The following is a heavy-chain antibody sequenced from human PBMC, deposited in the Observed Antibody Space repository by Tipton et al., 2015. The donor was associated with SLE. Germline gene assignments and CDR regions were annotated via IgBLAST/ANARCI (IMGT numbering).Heavy chain of an antibody. CDR2: ISWNSGSI. D-gene: IGHD6-13*01. CDR3: AKDSSAGYSSSWNHFDS. J-gene: IGHJ4*02. Sequence: SLRLSCAASGFTFDDYALHWVRQPPGKGLEWVSGISWNSGSIDYADSVKGRFSLSRDNARNSVYLQMNNLRPDDTAFYYCAKDSSAGYSSSWNHFDSWGQGTLVTVSS. CDR1: GFTFDDYA. V-gene: IGHV3-9*01.